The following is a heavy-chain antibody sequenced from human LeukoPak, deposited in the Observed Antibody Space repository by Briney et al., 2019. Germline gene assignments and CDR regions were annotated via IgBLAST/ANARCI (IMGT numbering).Heavy chain of an antibody. J-gene: IGHJ5*02. D-gene: IGHD6-19*01. Sequence: GGSLRLSCAASGFTFSSYAMHWVRQAPGKGLEWVAVISYDGSNKYYADSVKGRFTISRDNAKNSLYLHMNSLRAEDTAVYYCARDLRIAVAGKEPWGQGTLVTVSS. V-gene: IGHV3-30-3*01. CDR2: ISYDGSNK. CDR1: GFTFSSYA. CDR3: ARDLRIAVAGKEP.